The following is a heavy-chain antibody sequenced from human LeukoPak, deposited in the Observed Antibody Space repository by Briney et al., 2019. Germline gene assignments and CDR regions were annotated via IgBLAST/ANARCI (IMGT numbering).Heavy chain of an antibody. V-gene: IGHV3-23*01. Sequence: GGSLRLSCAASGFAFSSYAMSWVRQPPGKGLEWVSVISRRDDYTYYADSVKGRFTISRDNSKNTLYLQMNTLRAEDTAVYYCAKDPRYYGSGSYYVYWGQGTLVTVSS. CDR1: GFAFSSYA. J-gene: IGHJ4*02. D-gene: IGHD3-10*01. CDR3: AKDPRYYGSGSYYVY. CDR2: ISRRDDYT.